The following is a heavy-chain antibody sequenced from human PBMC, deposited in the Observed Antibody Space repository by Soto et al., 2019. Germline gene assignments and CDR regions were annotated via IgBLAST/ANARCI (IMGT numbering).Heavy chain of an antibody. CDR2: IYYSGST. D-gene: IGHD2-21*01. CDR3: ARRGDYNDAFDI. Sequence: SETLSLTCTVSGGSLSSYYWSWIRQPPGKGLEWIGYIYYSGSTNYNPSLKSRVTISVDTSKNQFSLKLSSVTAADTAVYYCARRGDYNDAFDIWGQGTMVTVSS. J-gene: IGHJ3*02. V-gene: IGHV4-59*08. CDR1: GGSLSSYY.